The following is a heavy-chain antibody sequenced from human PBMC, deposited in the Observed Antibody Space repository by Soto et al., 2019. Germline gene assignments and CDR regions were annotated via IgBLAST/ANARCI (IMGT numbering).Heavy chain of an antibody. CDR1: GFTFTTDW. J-gene: IGHJ4*02. CDR3: ARSVSWLADFDY. Sequence: GGSLRLSCVASGFTFTTDWASWVRQAPGKGLEWVANIKRDGSESNYVDSVKGRFTISRDNAKNSLYLQMNSLRAEDTAVYYCARSVSWLADFDYWGQGTLVTVSS. V-gene: IGHV3-7*01. CDR2: IKRDGSES. D-gene: IGHD6-19*01.